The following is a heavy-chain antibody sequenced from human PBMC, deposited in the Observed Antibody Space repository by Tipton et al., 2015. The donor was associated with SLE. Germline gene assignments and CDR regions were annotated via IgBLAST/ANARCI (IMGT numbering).Heavy chain of an antibody. J-gene: IGHJ4*02. D-gene: IGHD6-13*01. CDR1: GGSISSYY. Sequence: LRLSCTVSGGSISSYYWSWIRQPPGKGLEWIGYIYYSGSTNYNPSLKSRVTISVDTSKNQFSLKLSSVTAADTAVYYCARVNIAAAGHFDYWGQGTLVTVSS. CDR3: ARVNIAAAGHFDY. V-gene: IGHV4-59*08. CDR2: IYYSGST.